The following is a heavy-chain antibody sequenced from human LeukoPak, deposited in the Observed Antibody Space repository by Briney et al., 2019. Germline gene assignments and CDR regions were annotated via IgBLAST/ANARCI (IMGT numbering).Heavy chain of an antibody. CDR2: ISSSGSTI. Sequence: GGSLRLSCAASGFTFSDYYMSWIRQAPGKGLEWVSYISSSGSTIYYADSVKGRFTISRDNAKNSLYLQMNSLRAEDTAVYYCARDRVPETTGTRGGGFDYWGQGTLVTVSS. J-gene: IGHJ4*02. CDR3: ARDRVPETTGTRGGGFDY. CDR1: GFTFSDYY. V-gene: IGHV3-11*01. D-gene: IGHD4-17*01.